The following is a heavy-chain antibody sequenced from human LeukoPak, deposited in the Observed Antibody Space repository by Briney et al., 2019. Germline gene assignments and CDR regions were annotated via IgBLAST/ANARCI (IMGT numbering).Heavy chain of an antibody. D-gene: IGHD3-22*01. J-gene: IGHJ4*02. CDR3: ALPYYYDSSGYHFDY. CDR2: INPSGGST. Sequence: ASVKVSCKASGYTFTSYYMHWVRQAPGQGLEWMGMINPSGGSTTYAQKFQGRVTMTRDTSTSTVYMELSSLRSEDTAVYYCALPYYYDSSGYHFDYWGQETLVTVSS. CDR1: GYTFTSYY. V-gene: IGHV1-46*01.